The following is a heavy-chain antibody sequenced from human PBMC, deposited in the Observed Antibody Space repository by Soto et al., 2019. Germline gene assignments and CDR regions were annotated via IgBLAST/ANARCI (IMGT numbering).Heavy chain of an antibody. Sequence: QVQLVQSGAEVKKPGSSVKVSCKASGGTFSSYAISWVRQAPGQGLEWMGGIIPIFGTANYAQKFQGRVNITADESTSTADMELSSLRSEDTAVYYCARGSSSGGYYYYYGMDVWGQGTTVTVSS. CDR3: ARGSSSGGYYYYYGMDV. J-gene: IGHJ6*02. V-gene: IGHV1-69*01. D-gene: IGHD6-6*01. CDR1: GGTFSSYA. CDR2: IIPIFGTA.